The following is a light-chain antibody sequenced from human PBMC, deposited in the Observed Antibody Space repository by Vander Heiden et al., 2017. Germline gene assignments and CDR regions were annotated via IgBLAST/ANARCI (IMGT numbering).Light chain of an antibody. CDR1: QSVSSY. Sequence: EIVLTQSPATLSLSPGERATLSCRASQSVSSYLAWYQQKPGQAPRLLIYDASNRATGIPARFSGSRSGTDFTLTISSREPEDFAVYYCQQRSTWPMFTFGHGTKVDIK. V-gene: IGKV3-11*01. CDR2: DAS. CDR3: QQRSTWPMFT. J-gene: IGKJ3*01.